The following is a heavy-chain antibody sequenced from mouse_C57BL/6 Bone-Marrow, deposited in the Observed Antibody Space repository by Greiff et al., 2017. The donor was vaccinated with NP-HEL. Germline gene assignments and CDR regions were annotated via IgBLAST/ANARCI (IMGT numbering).Heavy chain of an antibody. D-gene: IGHD4-1*01. Sequence: VQVVESGGGLVQPKGSLKLSCAASGFSFNTYAMNWVRQAPGKGLEWVARIRSKSNNYATYYADSVKDRFTISRDDSESMLYLQMNNLKTEDTAMYYCVRELGRRGYYFDYWGQGTTLTVSS. CDR2: IRSKSNNYAT. CDR3: VRELGRRGYYFDY. J-gene: IGHJ2*01. CDR1: GFSFNTYA. V-gene: IGHV10-1*01.